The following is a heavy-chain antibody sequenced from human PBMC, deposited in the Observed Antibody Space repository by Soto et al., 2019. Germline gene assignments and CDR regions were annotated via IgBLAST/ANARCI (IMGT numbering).Heavy chain of an antibody. V-gene: IGHV3-66*01. CDR1: GFTVSSHY. J-gene: IGHJ3*02. CDR2: IYSGGST. D-gene: IGHD1-26*01. Sequence: EVQLVESGGGLVQPGGSLRLSCAASGFTVSSHYMSWVRQAPGKGLEWVSVIYSGGSTYYADSVKGRFTISRDNSNNTLYLQMNSLRAEDTAVYYCARVAGSYYAFHAFDIWVQGTMFTVSS. CDR3: ARVAGSYYAFHAFDI.